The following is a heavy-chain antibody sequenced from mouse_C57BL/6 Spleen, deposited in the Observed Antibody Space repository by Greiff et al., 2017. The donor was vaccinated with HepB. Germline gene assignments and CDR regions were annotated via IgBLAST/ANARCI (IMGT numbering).Heavy chain of an antibody. V-gene: IGHV1-50*01. Sequence: QVQLQQPGAELVKPGASVKLSCKASGYTFTRYWMQWVKQRPGQGLEWIGEIDPSDSYTNYNQKFKGKATLTVDTSSSTAYMQLSSLTSEDSAVYYRARRWTGAWFAYWGQGTLVTVSA. D-gene: IGHD4-1*01. CDR3: ARRWTGAWFAY. CDR2: IDPSDSYT. CDR1: GYTFTRYW. J-gene: IGHJ3*01.